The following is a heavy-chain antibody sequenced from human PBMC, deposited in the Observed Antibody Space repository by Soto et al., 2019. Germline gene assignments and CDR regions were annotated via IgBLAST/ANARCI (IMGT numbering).Heavy chain of an antibody. CDR1: GGTFSSYA. V-gene: IGHV1-69*13. CDR2: IIPIFGTA. Sequence: SVKVSCKASGGTFSSYAISWVRQAPGQGLEWMGGIIPIFGTANYAQRFQGRVTITADESTSTAYMELSSLRSEDTAVYYCARFLTPLYYYGMDVWGQGTKVTVSS. D-gene: IGHD1-20*01. J-gene: IGHJ6*02. CDR3: ARFLTPLYYYGMDV.